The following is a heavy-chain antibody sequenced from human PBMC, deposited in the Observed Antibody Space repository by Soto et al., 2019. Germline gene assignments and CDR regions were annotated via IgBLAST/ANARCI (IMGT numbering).Heavy chain of an antibody. V-gene: IGHV1-3*01. Sequence: ASVKVSCKASGYTFTSYAMHWVRQAPGQRLEWMGWINAGNGNTKYSQKFQGRVTITRDTSASTAYMELSSLRSEDTAVYYCAGELRNRRWFDPWGQGTLVTVSS. CDR1: GYTFTSYA. D-gene: IGHD1-1*01. CDR2: INAGNGNT. CDR3: AGELRNRRWFDP. J-gene: IGHJ5*02.